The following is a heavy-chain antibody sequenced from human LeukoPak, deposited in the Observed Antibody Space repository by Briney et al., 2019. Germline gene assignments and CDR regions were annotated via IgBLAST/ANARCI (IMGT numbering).Heavy chain of an antibody. CDR1: GFTFSSYG. D-gene: IGHD2/OR15-2a*01. Sequence: GGSLRLSCAASGFTFSSYGMTWVRQAPGKGLEWVSSIRDSAATTYYADSVKGRFTISRDNSKNSLYLQLHSLRAEDTAVYYCVRDSRFYDVSDPKYHLDYWGQGTLVTVSS. J-gene: IGHJ4*02. V-gene: IGHV3-23*01. CDR2: IRDSAATT. CDR3: VRDSRFYDVSDPKYHLDY.